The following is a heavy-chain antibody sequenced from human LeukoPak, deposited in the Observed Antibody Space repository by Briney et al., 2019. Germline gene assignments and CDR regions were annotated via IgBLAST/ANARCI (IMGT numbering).Heavy chain of an antibody. V-gene: IGHV3-30*18. CDR1: GFTFSNYG. CDR3: AKGSPGDSNAFDI. Sequence: GGSLRLSCAASGFTFSNYGIHWVRQAPGKGLEWVAVISYDGNNKYYADSVKGRFIISRDNAKNSLYLQMNSLRAEDTALYYCAKGSPGDSNAFDIWGQGTMVTVSS. CDR2: ISYDGNNK. J-gene: IGHJ3*02. D-gene: IGHD7-27*01.